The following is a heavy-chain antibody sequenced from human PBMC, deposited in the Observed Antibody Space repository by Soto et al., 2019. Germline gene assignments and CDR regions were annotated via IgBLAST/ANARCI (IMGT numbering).Heavy chain of an antibody. CDR2: IIPIFGTA. V-gene: IGHV1-69*12. D-gene: IGHD5-12*01. CDR3: ATQTRVATIGDDAFEI. CDR1: GGTFSSYA. J-gene: IGHJ3*02. Sequence: QVQLVQAGAEVKKPGSSVKVSCKASGGTFSSYAISWVRQAPGQGLEWMGGIIPIFGTANYAQKFQGRVTITADESTSTAYIELSSLRSEDTAVYYCATQTRVATIGDDAFEIWGQGTMVTVSS.